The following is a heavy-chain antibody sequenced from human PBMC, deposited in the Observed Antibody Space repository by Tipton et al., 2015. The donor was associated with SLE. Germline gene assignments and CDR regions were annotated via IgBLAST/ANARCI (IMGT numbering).Heavy chain of an antibody. CDR3: ASQRGYSYGRFDY. J-gene: IGHJ4*02. V-gene: IGHV4-59*12. CDR1: GGSISSYY. Sequence: TLSLTCPVSGGSISSYYCCWIRQHPGKGLGWIGYVYYSGSTYSNPSLKRRVTISVTTSKNQFSLKLSSVTAADTAVYYCASQRGYSYGRFDYWGQGTLVTVSS. D-gene: IGHD5-18*01. CDR2: VYYSGST.